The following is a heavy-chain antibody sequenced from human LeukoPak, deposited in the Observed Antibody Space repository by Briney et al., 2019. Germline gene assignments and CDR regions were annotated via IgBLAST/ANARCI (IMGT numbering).Heavy chain of an antibody. Sequence: PSETLSLTCTVSGGSISSYYWGWIRQPPGKGLEWIGYIYHSGSINYNRSLKSRVTISVDTSKNQFSLRLNSVTAADTAVYYCARGSAVVTQYFDYWGQGTLVTVSS. CDR2: IYHSGSI. CDR3: ARGSAVVTQYFDY. D-gene: IGHD4-23*01. CDR1: GGSISSYY. J-gene: IGHJ4*02. V-gene: IGHV4-59*08.